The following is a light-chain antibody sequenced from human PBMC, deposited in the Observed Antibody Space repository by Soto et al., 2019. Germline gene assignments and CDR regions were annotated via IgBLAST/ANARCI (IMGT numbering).Light chain of an antibody. CDR3: QQYNSYSWT. CDR2: KAS. Sequence: DIQMTQSPSTLSASVGDRVTITCRASQSINFWLAWYQQKPGKAPKVLIYKASTLASGVPSRFSGSASGTNFTLTISSLQPDDFATYYCQQYNSYSWTFGQGTKVEIK. CDR1: QSINFW. V-gene: IGKV1-5*03. J-gene: IGKJ1*01.